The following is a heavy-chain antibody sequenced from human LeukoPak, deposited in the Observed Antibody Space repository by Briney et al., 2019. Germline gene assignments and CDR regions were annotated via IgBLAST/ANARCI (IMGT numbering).Heavy chain of an antibody. J-gene: IGHJ4*02. CDR1: GDSISSSSYY. CDR3: ARVVTGAIIGSFDY. V-gene: IGHV4-39*01. CDR2: IFYTGST. Sequence: SETLSLTCTVSGDSISSSSYYWGWIRQPPGKGLEWIGSIFYTGSTYYNPSLKSRVTISIDTSKKQFYLKLSSVTAPDTAVYYCARVVTGAIIGSFDYWGQGTLVTVS. D-gene: IGHD4-23*01.